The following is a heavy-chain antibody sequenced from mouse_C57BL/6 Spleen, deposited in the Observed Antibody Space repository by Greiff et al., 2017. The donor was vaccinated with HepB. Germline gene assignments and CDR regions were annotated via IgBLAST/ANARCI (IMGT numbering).Heavy chain of an antibody. CDR3: ARRYYGAMDY. CDR1: GFTFSDYG. V-gene: IGHV5-17*01. Sequence: EVNVVESGGGLVKPGGSLKLSCAASGFTFSDYGMHWVRQAPEKGLEWVAYISSGSSTIYYADTVKGRFTISRDNAKNTLFLQMTSLRSEDTAMYYCARRYYGAMDYWGQGTSVTVSS. J-gene: IGHJ4*01. CDR2: ISSGSSTI.